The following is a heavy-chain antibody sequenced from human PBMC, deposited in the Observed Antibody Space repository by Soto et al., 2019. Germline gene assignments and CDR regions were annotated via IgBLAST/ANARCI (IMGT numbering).Heavy chain of an antibody. V-gene: IGHV4-59*01. CDR3: AREVGSGINY. D-gene: IGHD3-10*01. J-gene: IGHJ4*02. CDR2: IYYSGSP. Sequence: SDTLSLTCTISGDSISSYYWSWIRQPPGKGLEWIGNIYYSGSPNYNPSLKSRVTISVDTSKNQFSLKLSSVTAADTAVYYCAREVGSGINYWGQGTLVTVS. CDR1: GDSISSYY.